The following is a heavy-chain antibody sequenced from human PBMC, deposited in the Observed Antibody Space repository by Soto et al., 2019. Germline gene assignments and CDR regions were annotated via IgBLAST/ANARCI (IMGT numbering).Heavy chain of an antibody. CDR2: IIPIFGTA. CDR3: ARATRDTMIVVAPYYYGMDV. V-gene: IGHV1-69*13. CDR1: GGTFSSDA. Sequence: SVKVSCKASGGTFSSDAISWVRQAPGQGLEWMGGIIPIFGTASYAQKFQGRVTMTADESTSTVYMELSSLRSEDTAVYYCARATRDTMIVVAPYYYGMDVWGQGTTVTVSS. D-gene: IGHD3-22*01. J-gene: IGHJ6*02.